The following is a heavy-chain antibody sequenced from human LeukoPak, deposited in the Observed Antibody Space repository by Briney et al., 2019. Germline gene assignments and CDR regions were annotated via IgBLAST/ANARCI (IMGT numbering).Heavy chain of an antibody. CDR3: ARADCSSSTCYLRRSWFDP. CDR1: GFTLINYD. J-gene: IGHJ5*02. V-gene: IGHV3-21*01. Sequence: GGSLRLSCAASGFTLINYDMNWVRQAPGKGLEWVSSISTSSRYIYYKDSVRGRFTISRDDAKNSLYLEMNSLSAEDTAVYYCARADCSSSTCYLRRSWFDPWGQGTLVTVSS. CDR2: ISTSSRYI. D-gene: IGHD2-2*01.